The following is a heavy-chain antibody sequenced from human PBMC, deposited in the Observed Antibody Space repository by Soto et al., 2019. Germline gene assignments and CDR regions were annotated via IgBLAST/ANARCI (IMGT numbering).Heavy chain of an antibody. CDR1: SATITKYY. CDR2: THHSGYI. CDR3: KRPQNFITWCFDS. Sequence: ETLSLTCTVSSATITKYYFAWFWQAPGRGLEWIGFTHHSGYISYSPSLKSRVTMSVDPSKNQVSLKLTSVTAADTAFYNRKRPQNFITWCFDSWCQGLLIT. J-gene: IGHJ4*02. V-gene: IGHV4-4*09. D-gene: IGHD3-10*01.